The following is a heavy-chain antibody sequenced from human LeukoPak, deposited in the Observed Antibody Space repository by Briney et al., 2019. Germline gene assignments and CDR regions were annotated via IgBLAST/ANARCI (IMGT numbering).Heavy chain of an antibody. CDR3: AGNRDSSAYGKFDP. Sequence: GGSLRPSCAASGFTLSSDWMHWVRQAPGKGLVWVSRINSDGSSTSYADSVKGRFTISRDNAKNTLYLQMNSPRVEDTAVYYCAGNRDSSAYGKFDPWGQGTLVTVSS. CDR1: GFTLSSDW. V-gene: IGHV3-74*01. CDR2: INSDGSST. J-gene: IGHJ5*02. D-gene: IGHD3-22*01.